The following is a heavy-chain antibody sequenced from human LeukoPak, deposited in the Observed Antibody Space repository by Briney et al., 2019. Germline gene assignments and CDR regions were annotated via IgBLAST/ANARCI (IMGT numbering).Heavy chain of an antibody. CDR1: GYTFPSYD. J-gene: IGHJ4*02. V-gene: IGHV1-8*01. D-gene: IGHD1-26*01. Sequence: ASVKVSCQASGYTFPSYDINWVRQATGQGLEWMGWMNPNSGNTGYAQKFQGRVNMTRNTTISTAYMELSSLRSEDTAVYYCARGKRLLQDYWGQGTLVTVSS. CDR2: MNPNSGNT. CDR3: ARGKRLLQDY.